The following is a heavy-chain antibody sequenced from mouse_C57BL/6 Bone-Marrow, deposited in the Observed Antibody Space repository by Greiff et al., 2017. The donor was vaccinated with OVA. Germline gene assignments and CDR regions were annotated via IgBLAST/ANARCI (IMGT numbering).Heavy chain of an antibody. J-gene: IGHJ2*01. V-gene: IGHV1-64*01. D-gene: IGHD6-1*01. CDR2: IHPNSGST. CDR3: ARCGRSGSGHDC. CDR1: GYTFTSYW. Sequence: QVQLQQPGAELVKPGASVKLSCKASGYTFTSYWMHWVKQRPGQGLQWIGMIHPNSGSTNYNEKFKSKATLTVDKSSSTAYMLLSSLTSEDSAVYYCARCGRSGSGHDCWGQGTTLTVAS.